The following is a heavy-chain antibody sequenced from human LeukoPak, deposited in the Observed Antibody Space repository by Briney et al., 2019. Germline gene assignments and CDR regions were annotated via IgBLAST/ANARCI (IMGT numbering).Heavy chain of an antibody. CDR1: GYSISSGYY. CDR2: IYHSGST. Sequence: SETLSLTXTVSGYSISSGYYWGWIRQPPGKGLEWIGSIYHSGSTYYNPSLKSRVTISVDPSKNQFSLKLSSVTAADTAVYYCARDQGPDYYDSSGYYHDYWGQGTLVTVSS. V-gene: IGHV4-38-2*02. CDR3: ARDQGPDYYDSSGYYHDY. D-gene: IGHD3-22*01. J-gene: IGHJ4*02.